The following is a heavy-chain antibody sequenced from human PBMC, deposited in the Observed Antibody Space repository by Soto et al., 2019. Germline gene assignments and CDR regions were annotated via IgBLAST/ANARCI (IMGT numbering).Heavy chain of an antibody. CDR3: ARALVVVPAAMGYYFDY. CDR1: GGTFSSYT. J-gene: IGHJ4*02. V-gene: IGHV1-69*02. Sequence: SVKVSCKASGGTFSSYTISWVRQAPGQGLEWMGRIIPILGIANYAQKFQGRVTITADKSTSTAYMELSSLRSEDTAVYYCARALVVVPAAMGYYFDYWGQGTLVTVSS. CDR2: IIPILGIA. D-gene: IGHD2-2*01.